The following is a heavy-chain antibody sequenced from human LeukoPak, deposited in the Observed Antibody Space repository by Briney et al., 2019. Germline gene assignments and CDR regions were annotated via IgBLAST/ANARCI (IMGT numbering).Heavy chain of an antibody. J-gene: IGHJ4*02. CDR1: ENSFTNCW. V-gene: IGHV5-51*07. CDR3: ARSIDSTTSTLPY. Sequence: GESLKISCKGSENSFTNCWIVWVHQMPRKGLEWVGIIYPGDSDTRYSPTFQGQVTISADRSTTTAYLQWSGLKASDTAMYYCARSIDSTTSTLPYWGQGTQVTVSS. D-gene: IGHD5-24*01. CDR2: IYPGDSDT.